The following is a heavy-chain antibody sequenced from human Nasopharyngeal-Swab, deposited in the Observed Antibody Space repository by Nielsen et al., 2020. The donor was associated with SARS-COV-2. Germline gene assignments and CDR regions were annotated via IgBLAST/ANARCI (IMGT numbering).Heavy chain of an antibody. V-gene: IGHV3-23*01. CDR3: ARDRQHYFDY. CDR2: IGGSGGST. J-gene: IGHJ4*02. D-gene: IGHD6-13*01. Sequence: GESLKISCAASGFTFSSHDMSWVRQAPGKGLEWVSTIGGSGGSTNYADSVKGRFTISRDNPENTLYLQMNSLRAEDTAVYYCARDRQHYFDYWGQGTLVTVSS. CDR1: GFTFSSHD.